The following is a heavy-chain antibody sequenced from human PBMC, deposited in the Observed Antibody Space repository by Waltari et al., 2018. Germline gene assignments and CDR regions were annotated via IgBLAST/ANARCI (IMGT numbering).Heavy chain of an antibody. CDR3: ARNVSSISSSRDAFDY. Sequence: QLQLQESGPGLVKPSETLSLTCTVSGGSISSSSYYWGWIRQPPGKGLEGIGSIYYSGSTYDNPSLKSRVTISVDTSKNQFSLKLSSVTAADTAVYYCARNVSSISSSRDAFDYWGQGTLVSVSS. V-gene: IGHV4-39*07. D-gene: IGHD6-13*01. CDR1: GGSISSSSYY. J-gene: IGHJ4*02. CDR2: IYYSGST.